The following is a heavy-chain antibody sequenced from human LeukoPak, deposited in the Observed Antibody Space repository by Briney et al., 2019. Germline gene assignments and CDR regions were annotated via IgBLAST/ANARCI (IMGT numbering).Heavy chain of an antibody. J-gene: IGHJ5*02. V-gene: IGHV3-66*01. CDR2: IYSGGST. Sequence: GGSLRLSCAASRFTVSSNYMSWVRQAPGKGLEWVSVIYSGGSTYYADSVKGRFTISRDNSKNTLYLQMNSLRAEDTAVYYCARVVSGIAAARNWFDPWGQGTLVTVSS. D-gene: IGHD6-13*01. CDR1: RFTVSSNY. CDR3: ARVVSGIAAARNWFDP.